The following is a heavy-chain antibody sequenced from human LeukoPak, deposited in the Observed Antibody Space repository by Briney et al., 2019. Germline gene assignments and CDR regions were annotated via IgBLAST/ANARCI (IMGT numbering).Heavy chain of an antibody. CDR2: IYYSGTT. V-gene: IGHV4-39*01. CDR3: ARRGRHSQFDY. CDR1: GFTFSSYSMN. D-gene: IGHD2-15*01. Sequence: GSLRLSCAASGFTFSSYSMNWVRQPPGKGLEWIGSIYYSGTTYYNPSLKSRVTISVDTSKNQFSLKLSSVTAADTAVYYCARRGRHSQFDYWGQGTLVTVSS. J-gene: IGHJ4*02.